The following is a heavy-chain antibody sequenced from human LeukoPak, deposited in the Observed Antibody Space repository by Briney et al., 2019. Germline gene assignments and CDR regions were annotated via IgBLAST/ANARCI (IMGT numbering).Heavy chain of an antibody. CDR2: IYYSGST. Sequence: PSETLSLTCTVSNGSINSYFWNWIRQPPGKGLEWIGYIYYSGSTYYNPSLKSRVTISVDTSKNQFSLKLSSVTAADTAVYYCARPVLGDSSGYFDYWGQGTLVTVSS. J-gene: IGHJ4*02. V-gene: IGHV4-30-4*01. CDR1: NGSINSYF. D-gene: IGHD3-22*01. CDR3: ARPVLGDSSGYFDY.